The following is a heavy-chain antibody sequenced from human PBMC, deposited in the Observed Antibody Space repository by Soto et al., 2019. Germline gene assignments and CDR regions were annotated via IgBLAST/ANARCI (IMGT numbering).Heavy chain of an antibody. CDR1: GYTLTGYY. D-gene: IGHD5-12*01. V-gene: IGHV1-18*04. Sequence: ASVKVSCKASGYTLTGYYMHWVRQAPGQGLEWMGWISAYNGTSNYAQKFQGRVTITADTSTSTAYMELSILRSEDTAVYYCARYLNDYPPLYGMDVWGQGTTVTVSS. CDR2: ISAYNGTS. CDR3: ARYLNDYPPLYGMDV. J-gene: IGHJ6*02.